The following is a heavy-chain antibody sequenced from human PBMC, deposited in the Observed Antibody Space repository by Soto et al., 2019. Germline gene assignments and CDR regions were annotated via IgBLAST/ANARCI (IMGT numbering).Heavy chain of an antibody. CDR1: GVSVTSYT. CDR3: VGTGTTDDY. CDR2: VFSSVSA. J-gene: IGHJ4*02. V-gene: IGHV4-4*07. Sequence: SETLSLTCIVSGVSVTSYTWSWVRQPANKGLEWIGRVFSSVSATYSPPLKSRVRISMDTPENRISLKLNSVTAADTAIYYCVGTGTTDDYWGRGTLVTVPS. D-gene: IGHD4-17*01.